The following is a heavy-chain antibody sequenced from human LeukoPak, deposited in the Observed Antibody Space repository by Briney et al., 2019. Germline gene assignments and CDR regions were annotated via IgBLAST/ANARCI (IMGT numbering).Heavy chain of an antibody. Sequence: GGSLRLSCAASGFTFSSYSVNWVRQAPGRGVEWVSYISSSSSTIYSADSVTGRFTTSRENAKNSLYLQMNSLRREDTAVYYCARWYVWFAPWGQATLVT. J-gene: IGHJ5*02. CDR1: GFTFSSYS. CDR3: ARWYVWFAP. D-gene: IGHD6-13*01. CDR2: ISSSSSTI. V-gene: IGHV3-48*01.